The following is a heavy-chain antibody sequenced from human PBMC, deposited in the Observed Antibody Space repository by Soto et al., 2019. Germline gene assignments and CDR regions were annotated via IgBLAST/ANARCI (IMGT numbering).Heavy chain of an antibody. Sequence: SETLSLTCTVSGGPISSYYWSWIRQPPGKGLEWIGYIYYSGSTNYNPSLKSRVTISVDTSKNQFSLKLSSVTAADTAVYYCARLSDFTIVRGVISYYYGMDVWGEGTTVTVPS. D-gene: IGHD3-10*01. CDR1: GGPISSYY. CDR2: IYYSGST. V-gene: IGHV4-59*01. CDR3: ARLSDFTIVRGVISYYYGMDV. J-gene: IGHJ6*04.